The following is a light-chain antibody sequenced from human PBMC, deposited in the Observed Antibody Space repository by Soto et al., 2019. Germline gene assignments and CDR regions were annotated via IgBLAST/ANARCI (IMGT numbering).Light chain of an antibody. J-gene: IGKJ1*01. V-gene: IGKV3D-20*02. CDR2: GAS. Sequence: EIVLTQSPGTLSLSPGERATLSCRASQPVTSSYLAWYQQKPGQAPRRLIYGASNRATGIPDRFRASGSETDFTLTISGLEPEDFAVYYCQQRNNWPWTFGQGTKVDIK. CDR1: QPVTSSY. CDR3: QQRNNWPWT.